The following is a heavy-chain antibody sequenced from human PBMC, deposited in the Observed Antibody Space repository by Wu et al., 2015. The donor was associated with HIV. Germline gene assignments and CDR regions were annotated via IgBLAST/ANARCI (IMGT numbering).Heavy chain of an antibody. CDR3: AATYFESRGDAFDI. CDR1: GYTFTRYV. CDR2: INPYNGDT. Sequence: QVQLVQSGTEVKKPGASVKVSCKASGYTFTRYVMSWLRQAPGQGLEWMGWINPYNGDTNYAQKFQGRVTMTTATSTSTAYMELRSLRSDDTAMYYCAATYFESRGDAFDIWGPGTMVTVSS. D-gene: IGHD3-9*01. J-gene: IGHJ3*02. V-gene: IGHV1-18*01.